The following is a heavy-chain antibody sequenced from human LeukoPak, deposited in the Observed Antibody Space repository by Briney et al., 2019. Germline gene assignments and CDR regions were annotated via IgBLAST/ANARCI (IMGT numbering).Heavy chain of an antibody. CDR1: GFTFSSYW. J-gene: IGHJ3*02. CDR2: INSDGGST. CDR3: STGSGHAFDI. D-gene: IGHD3-10*01. Sequence: GGSLRLSCAASGFTFSSYWMHWVRQVPGKGLVWVSRINSDGGSTSYADSVKGRFTISRDNAKNTLYVRMNSLRAEDTAVYYCSTGSGHAFDIWGRGTMVTVSS. V-gene: IGHV3-74*01.